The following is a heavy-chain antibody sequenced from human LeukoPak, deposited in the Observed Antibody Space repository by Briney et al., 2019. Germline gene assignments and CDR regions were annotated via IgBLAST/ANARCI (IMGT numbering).Heavy chain of an antibody. J-gene: IGHJ4*02. CDR1: GGSISSYY. CDR2: IYYSGST. V-gene: IGHV4-59*01. CDR3: ARAQISSSWTPEFDH. D-gene: IGHD6-13*01. Sequence: SETLSLTCTVSGGSISSYYWSWIRQPPGKGLEWIGYIYYSGSTNYNPSLKSRVTISVDTSKNQFSLKLSSVTAADTAVYYCARAQISSSWTPEFDHWGQGTLVTVSS.